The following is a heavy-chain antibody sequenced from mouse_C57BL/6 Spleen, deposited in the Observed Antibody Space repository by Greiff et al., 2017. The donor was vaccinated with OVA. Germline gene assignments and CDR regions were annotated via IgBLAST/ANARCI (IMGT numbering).Heavy chain of an antibody. CDR1: GFNIKDDY. V-gene: IGHV14-4*01. Sequence: EVQLQQSGAELVRPGASVKLSCTASGFNIKDDYMHWVKQRPEQGLEWIGWIDPENGDTEYASKFQGKATITADTSSNTAYLQLSSLTSEDTAVYYCTTDYDSSYRYWGQGTTLTVSS. CDR2: IDPENGDT. D-gene: IGHD1-1*01. CDR3: TTDYDSSYRY. J-gene: IGHJ2*01.